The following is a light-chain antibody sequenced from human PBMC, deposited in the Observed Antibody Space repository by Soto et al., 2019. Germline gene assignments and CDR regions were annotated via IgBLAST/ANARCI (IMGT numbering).Light chain of an antibody. J-gene: IGKJ1*01. CDR3: QQYDTSPRT. Sequence: EGMLTQSPGTLSLSPGERATLSCRASQSVSSNYLAWYQQKSGQAPRLLIYGASNRATGIPDRFSGSGSGTDFTLTIRRLEPEDFAVYYCQQYDTSPRTVGQGTKVEFK. V-gene: IGKV3-20*01. CDR1: QSVSSNY. CDR2: GAS.